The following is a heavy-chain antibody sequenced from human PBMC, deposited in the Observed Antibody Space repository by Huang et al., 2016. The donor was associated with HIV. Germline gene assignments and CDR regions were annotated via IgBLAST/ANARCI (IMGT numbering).Heavy chain of an antibody. J-gene: IGHJ3*02. CDR3: ASSDRGYSVWELRVGWGAFDI. Sequence: QVQLVESGGGVVQPGRSLRLSCAASGFTFSSYAMHWVRQAPGKGLGGVAVISYDGSNKYYADSVKGRFTISRDNSKNTLYLQMNSLGAEDTAVYYCASSDRGYSVWELRVGWGAFDIWGQGTMVTVSS. CDR1: GFTFSSYA. CDR2: ISYDGSNK. D-gene: IGHD1-26*01. V-gene: IGHV3-30-3*01.